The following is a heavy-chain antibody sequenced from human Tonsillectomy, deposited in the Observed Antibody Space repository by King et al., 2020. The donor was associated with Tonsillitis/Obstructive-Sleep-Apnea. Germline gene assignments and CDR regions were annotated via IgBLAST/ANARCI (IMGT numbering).Heavy chain of an antibody. CDR1: GGSFSGYY. D-gene: IGHD2-2*01. CDR3: APLGYCSSTSCKQNHSGWSDP. J-gene: IGHJ5*02. Sequence: VQLQQWGAGLLKPSETLSLTCAVYGGSFSGYYWSWIRQPPGKGLEWIGEINHSGSTNYNPSLKSRVTISVDTSKNQFSLKLSSVTAADTAVYYCAPLGYCSSTSCKQNHSGWSDPWGQGTLVTVSS. CDR2: INHSGST. V-gene: IGHV4-34*01.